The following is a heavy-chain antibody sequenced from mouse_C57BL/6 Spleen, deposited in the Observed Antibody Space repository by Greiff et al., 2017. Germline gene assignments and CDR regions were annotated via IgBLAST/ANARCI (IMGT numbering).Heavy chain of an antibody. J-gene: IGHJ4*01. CDR3: ARRGYCLYYAMYD. V-gene: IGHV1-50*01. CDR1: GYTFTSYW. Sequence: QVQLQQPGAELVKPGASVKLSCKASGYTFTSYWMQWVKQRPGQGLEWIGEIDPSDSYTNYNQKFKGKATLTADTSSSTAYMQLRSLTSEDSAVYYCARRGYCLYYAMYDGGHGASVTVSS. CDR2: IDPSDSYT.